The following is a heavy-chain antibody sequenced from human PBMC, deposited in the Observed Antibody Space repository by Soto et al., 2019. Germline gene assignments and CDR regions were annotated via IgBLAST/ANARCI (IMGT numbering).Heavy chain of an antibody. J-gene: IGHJ3*02. CDR1: GGSISSSSYY. D-gene: IGHD4-17*01. CDR3: ARLPTVVTRGAFDI. Sequence: QLQLQESGPGLVKPSETLSLTCTVSGGSISSSSYYWGWIRQPPGKGLEWIGSIYYSGSTYYNPSLKSLVTISVDTSKNQFSLKLSSVTAADTAVYYCARLPTVVTRGAFDIWVQGTMVTVSS. V-gene: IGHV4-39*01. CDR2: IYYSGST.